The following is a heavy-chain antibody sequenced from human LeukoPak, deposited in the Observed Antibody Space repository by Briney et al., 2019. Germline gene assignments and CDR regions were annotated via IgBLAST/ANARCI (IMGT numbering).Heavy chain of an antibody. Sequence: GGTLRLSCAASGFTFNTYGMSWVRQAPGKGLEWVSAISGSGGSTYYADSVKGRFTISRDNSKKMLYLQMNSLRAEDTAVYYCAKPQESYSSSWLDYWGQGTLVTVSS. CDR2: ISGSGGST. CDR1: GFTFNTYG. D-gene: IGHD6-13*01. J-gene: IGHJ4*02. V-gene: IGHV3-23*01. CDR3: AKPQESYSSSWLDY.